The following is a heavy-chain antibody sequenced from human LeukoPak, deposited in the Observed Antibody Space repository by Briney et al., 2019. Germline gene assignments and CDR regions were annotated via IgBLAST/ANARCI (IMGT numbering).Heavy chain of an antibody. Sequence: KPSETLSLTCTVSGGSISSSSYYWGWIRQPPGKGLEWIGSIYYSGSTYYNPSLKSRVTISVDTSKNQFSLKLSSVTAADTAVYYCARHVGLVSDFDYWGQGTLVTVSS. D-gene: IGHD3-9*01. CDR1: GGSISSSSYY. CDR3: ARHVGLVSDFDY. J-gene: IGHJ4*02. CDR2: IYYSGST. V-gene: IGHV4-39*01.